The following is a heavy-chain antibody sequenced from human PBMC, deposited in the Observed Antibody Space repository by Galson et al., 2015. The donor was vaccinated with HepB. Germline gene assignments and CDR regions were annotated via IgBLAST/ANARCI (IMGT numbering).Heavy chain of an antibody. J-gene: IGHJ4*02. CDR2: ITGSGTST. CDR3: ARGSPERDY. D-gene: IGHD1-14*01. Sequence: SLRLSCAASGFTFNRYLMSWVRQAPGKGLEWVSGITGSGTSTYYAPSVKGRFTISRDNSKNTLYLQMNSLRADDTAVYYCARGSPERDYWGQGTLVTVSS. V-gene: IGHV3-23*01. CDR1: GFTFNRYL.